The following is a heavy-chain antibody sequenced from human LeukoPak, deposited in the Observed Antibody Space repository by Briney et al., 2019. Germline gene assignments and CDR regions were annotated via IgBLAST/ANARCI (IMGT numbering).Heavy chain of an antibody. CDR1: GYTFTSYD. CDR2: MNPNSGNT. Sequence: GASVTVSCKASGYTFTSYDINWVRQATGQGLEWMGWMNPNSGNTGYAQKFQGRVTMTRNTSISTAYMELSSLRSEDTAVYYCARGGGDYGDYLDYYYYGMDVWGQGTTVTVSS. V-gene: IGHV1-8*01. CDR3: ARGGGDYGDYLDYYYYGMDV. D-gene: IGHD4-17*01. J-gene: IGHJ6*02.